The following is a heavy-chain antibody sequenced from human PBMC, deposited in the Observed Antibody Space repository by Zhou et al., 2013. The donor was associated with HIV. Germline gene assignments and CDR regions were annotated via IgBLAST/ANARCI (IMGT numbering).Heavy chain of an antibody. V-gene: IGHV1-69*05. D-gene: IGHD3-9*01. Sequence: QVQLVQPGAEVKKPGSSVKVSCKASGGTFSNYAISWVRQAPGQGLEWMGGIIPIFEAASYAQKFQDRLTITTDESTTTAYMDLSSLRSEDTAIYYCARAQGDILTEGYFDYWGQGTLVTVSS. CDR2: IIPIFEAA. CDR1: GGTFSNYA. J-gene: IGHJ4*02. CDR3: ARAQGDILTEGYFDY.